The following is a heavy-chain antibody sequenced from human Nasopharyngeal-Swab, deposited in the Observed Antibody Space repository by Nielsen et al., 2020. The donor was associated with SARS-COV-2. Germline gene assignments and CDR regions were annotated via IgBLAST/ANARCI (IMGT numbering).Heavy chain of an antibody. Sequence: WVRQAPGQGLEWMGGIIPIFGTANYAQKFQGRVTITADKSTSTAYMELSSLRSEDTAVYYCARDGRRSLAGRRGIAVARSNWFDPWGQGTLVTVSS. CDR2: IIPIFGTA. J-gene: IGHJ5*02. CDR3: ARDGRRSLAGRRGIAVARSNWFDP. D-gene: IGHD6-19*01. V-gene: IGHV1-69*06.